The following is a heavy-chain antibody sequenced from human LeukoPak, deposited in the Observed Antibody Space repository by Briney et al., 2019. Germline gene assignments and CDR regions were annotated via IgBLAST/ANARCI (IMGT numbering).Heavy chain of an antibody. CDR3: AREGNVPVGPNLPWALDI. J-gene: IGHJ3*02. CDR2: IYTSGST. D-gene: IGHD2-2*01. Sequence: SETLSLTCTVSGGSISSGSYYWSWIRQPAGKGLEWIGRIYTSGSTNYNPSLKSRVTISVDTSKNQFSLKLSSVTAADTAVYYCAREGNVPVGPNLPWALDIWGQGTMVTVSS. V-gene: IGHV4-61*02. CDR1: GGSISSGSYY.